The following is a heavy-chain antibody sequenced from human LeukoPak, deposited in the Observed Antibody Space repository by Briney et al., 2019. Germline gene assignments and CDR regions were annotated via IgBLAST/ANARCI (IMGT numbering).Heavy chain of an antibody. CDR1: GYTFTGYY. Sequence: ASVKVSCEASGYTFTGYYMHWVRHAPRQGLEWMGRINPNSGGTNYAQKFQGRVTMTRDTSISTAYMELRRLRSDDTAVYYCARDAWGDYWYFDLWGRGTLVTVSS. D-gene: IGHD7-27*01. CDR2: INPNSGGT. CDR3: ARDAWGDYWYFDL. V-gene: IGHV1-2*06. J-gene: IGHJ2*01.